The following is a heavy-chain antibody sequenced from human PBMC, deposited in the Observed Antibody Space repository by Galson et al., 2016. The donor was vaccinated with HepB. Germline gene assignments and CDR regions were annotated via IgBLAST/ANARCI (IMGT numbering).Heavy chain of an antibody. CDR3: ARGLVVSAGGDAFDI. CDR2: IYHSGYT. Sequence: SETLSLTCTVSGGSMSSYYWAWIRQPPGKGLECIGYIYHSGYTIYNPSLKSRVTISVDTSKSQFSLKLSSVTAADTAVFYCARGLVVSAGGDAFDIWGQGTMVTVSS. J-gene: IGHJ3*02. CDR1: GGSMSSYY. D-gene: IGHD2-2*01. V-gene: IGHV4-59*12.